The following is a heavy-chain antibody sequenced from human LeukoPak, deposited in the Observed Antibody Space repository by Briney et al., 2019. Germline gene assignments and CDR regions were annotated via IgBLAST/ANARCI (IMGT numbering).Heavy chain of an antibody. Sequence: SETLSLTCTVSGVSISSYYWSWLRQPPGKGLEGFGYIYYSGSTNYNPSLKSRVTISVDTSKNQFSLKLSSVTAADTAAYYCARETSQKGAHYMDVWGKGTTVTISS. CDR3: ARETSQKGAHYMDV. V-gene: IGHV4-59*01. J-gene: IGHJ6*03. CDR2: IYYSGST. CDR1: GVSISSYY. D-gene: IGHD3-16*01.